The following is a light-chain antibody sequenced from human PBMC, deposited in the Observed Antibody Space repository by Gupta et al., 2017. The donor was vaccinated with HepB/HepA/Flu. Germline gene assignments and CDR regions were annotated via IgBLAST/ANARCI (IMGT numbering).Light chain of an antibody. V-gene: IGKV2-28*01. CDR2: LVC. J-gene: IGKJ4*01. CDR1: QSRRHSNGYNY. CDR3: SGALPTRIT. Sequence: IVMTQSPVSLPVTPGEPASISCRSSQSRRHSNGYNYLDWYLQKPWQSPQVLIYLVCKRASGVPDTSSGSGSGSAFTLEISTGEAKNVVVYYCSGALPTRITFGRGTKVDIK.